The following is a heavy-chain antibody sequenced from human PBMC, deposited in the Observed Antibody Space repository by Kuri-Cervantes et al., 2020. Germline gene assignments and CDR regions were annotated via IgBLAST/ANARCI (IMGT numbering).Heavy chain of an antibody. CDR1: GFTFSSYS. V-gene: IGHV3-48*02. J-gene: IGHJ4*02. CDR2: ITSGSSAI. CDR3: TSGWSNPFDY. Sequence: GESLKISCAASGFTFSSYSMNWVRQAPGKGLYWVSYITSGSSAIYYADSVKGRFTISRDNAKNSLYLQMNSLRDEDTAVYYCTSGWSNPFDYWGQGTPVTVSS. D-gene: IGHD6-19*01.